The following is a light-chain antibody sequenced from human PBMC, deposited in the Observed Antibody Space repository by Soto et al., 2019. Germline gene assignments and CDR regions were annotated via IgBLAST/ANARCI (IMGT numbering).Light chain of an antibody. J-gene: IGKJ4*01. CDR1: QSVSSNF. CDR2: RAS. CDR3: QQDESSPLT. Sequence: EIVLTQSPDTLSLSPGERATLSCRASQSVSSNFLAWYHQKPGQAPRLLIYRASSRATGIPDRFTGSGSGTDFTLTISRLEPEDFAVYYCQQDESSPLTFGGGTKVEIK. V-gene: IGKV3-20*01.